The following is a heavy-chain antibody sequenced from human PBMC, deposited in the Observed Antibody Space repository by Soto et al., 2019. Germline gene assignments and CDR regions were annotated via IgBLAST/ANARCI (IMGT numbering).Heavy chain of an antibody. J-gene: IGHJ4*02. V-gene: IGHV4-31*03. D-gene: IGHD4-17*01. CDR3: ARDDYGDYLFDY. CDR1: GGSISSGGYC. CDR2: IYYSGST. Sequence: SETLSLTCTVSGGSISSGGYCWSWIRQHPGKGLEWIGYIYYSGSTYYNPSLKSRVTISVDTSKNQFSLKLSSVTAADTAVYYCARDDYGDYLFDYWGQGTLVTVSS.